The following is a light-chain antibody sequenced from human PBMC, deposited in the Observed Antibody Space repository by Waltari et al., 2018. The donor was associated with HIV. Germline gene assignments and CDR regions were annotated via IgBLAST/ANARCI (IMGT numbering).Light chain of an antibody. Sequence: DVVVTQSPDSLAASLGERATINCKSSQSVLYSSNNKNYLAWYQQKPGQPPKLLIYWASTRESGVPDRFSGSGSGTDFTLTISSLQAEDVAVYYCQQYYSIPPWTFGQGTKVEIK. V-gene: IGKV4-1*01. CDR2: WAS. CDR1: QSVLYSSNNKNY. CDR3: QQYYSIPPWT. J-gene: IGKJ1*01.